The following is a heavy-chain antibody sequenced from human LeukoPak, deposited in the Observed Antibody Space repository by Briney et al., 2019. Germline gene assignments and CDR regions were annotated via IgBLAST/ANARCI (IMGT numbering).Heavy chain of an antibody. CDR3: ARGGVNNYFDP. D-gene: IGHD3-16*01. J-gene: IGHJ5*02. CDR1: GYTFSGYY. V-gene: IGHV1-2*02. Sequence: ASAKVSCKTSGYTFSGYYMHWVRQAPGQGLEWVGWINPHSGVTKYAQKFQGRVTVTGDTSINTAYMELRSLTSDDTAVYYCARGGVNNYFDPWGQGTLVTVSS. CDR2: INPHSGVT.